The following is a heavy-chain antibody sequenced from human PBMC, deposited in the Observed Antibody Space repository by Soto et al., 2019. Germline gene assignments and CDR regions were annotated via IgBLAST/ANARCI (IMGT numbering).Heavy chain of an antibody. CDR2: IIPIFGTA. D-gene: IGHD6-6*01. Sequence: GASEQVSCKASGGTFSSYAISWVRQAPGQGLEWMGGIIPIFGTANYAQKFQGRVTITADKSTSTAYMELSSLRSEDTAVYYCARAGSSSSVVSYYYYGMDVWGQGTTVTVSS. CDR3: ARAGSSSSVVSYYYYGMDV. J-gene: IGHJ6*02. V-gene: IGHV1-69*06. CDR1: GGTFSSYA.